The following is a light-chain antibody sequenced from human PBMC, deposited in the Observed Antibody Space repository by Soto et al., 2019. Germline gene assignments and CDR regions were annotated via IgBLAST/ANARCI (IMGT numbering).Light chain of an antibody. CDR3: QQLNSYGFA. J-gene: IGKJ3*01. CDR1: QDVSRY. V-gene: IGKV1-9*01. CDR2: AAS. Sequence: DIQLTQSPSFLSASVGDRVTITCRASQDVSRYLAWYQQKPGKAPNLLIYAASTLRSGVPSRFSGSGSETEFTLTISSLQPEDFTTYYCQQLNSYGFAFGPRTKVDIK.